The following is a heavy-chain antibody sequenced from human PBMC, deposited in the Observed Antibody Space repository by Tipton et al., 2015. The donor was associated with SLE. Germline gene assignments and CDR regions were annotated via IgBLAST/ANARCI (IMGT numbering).Heavy chain of an antibody. V-gene: IGHV3-21*01. CDR1: GFTFSSYS. CDR3: ARGRRGSESAMDV. CDR2: ISSSSSYI. D-gene: IGHD3-16*01. Sequence: GSLRLSCAASGFTFSSYSMNWVRQAPGKGLEWVSSISSSSSYIYYADSVKGRFTISRDNAKNSLYLQMNSLRAEDTAVYYCARGRRGSESAMDVWGKGTTVTVSS. J-gene: IGHJ6*04.